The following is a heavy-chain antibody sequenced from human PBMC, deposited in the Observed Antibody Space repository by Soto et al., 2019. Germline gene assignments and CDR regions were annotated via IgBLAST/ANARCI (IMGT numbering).Heavy chain of an antibody. J-gene: IGHJ3*02. V-gene: IGHV5-51*01. Sequence: PGESLKISCKGSGYIFTSYWIGWVRQMPGKGLEWMGIIYPADSDTRDSPSFQGQVTLSADKSINTAYLQWSSLKASDTAMYYCARKRDVWSGYPQYAFDIWGQGTMVTVSS. CDR2: IYPADSDT. CDR1: GYIFTSYW. CDR3: ARKRDVWSGYPQYAFDI. D-gene: IGHD3-3*01.